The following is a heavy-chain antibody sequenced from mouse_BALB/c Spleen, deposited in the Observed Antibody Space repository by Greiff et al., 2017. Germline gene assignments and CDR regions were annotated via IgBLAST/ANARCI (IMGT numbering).Heavy chain of an antibody. CDR3: ARHDYDYFDY. D-gene: IGHD2-4*01. J-gene: IGHJ2*01. V-gene: IGHV5-6*01. Sequence: EVHLVESGGDLVKPGGSLKLSCAASGFTFSSYGMSWVRQTPDKRLEWVATISSGGSYTYYPDSVKGRFTISRDTAKNTLYLQMSSLKSEDTAVYYCARHDYDYFDYWGQGTTLTVSS. CDR1: GFTFSSYG. CDR2: ISSGGSYT.